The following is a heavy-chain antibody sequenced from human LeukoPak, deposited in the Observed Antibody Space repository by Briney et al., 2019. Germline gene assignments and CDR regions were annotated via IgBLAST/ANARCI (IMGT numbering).Heavy chain of an antibody. V-gene: IGHV3-21*01. Sequence: NPGGSLRLSCAASGFTFSSYSMNWVRQAPGKGLEWVSSISSSSSYIYYADSVKGRFTISRDNAKNSLYLQMNSLRAEDTAVYYCARRPRRAHQNYYFDYWGQGTLVTVSS. CDR2: ISSSSSYI. CDR3: ARRPRRAHQNYYFDY. J-gene: IGHJ4*02. CDR1: GFTFSSYS.